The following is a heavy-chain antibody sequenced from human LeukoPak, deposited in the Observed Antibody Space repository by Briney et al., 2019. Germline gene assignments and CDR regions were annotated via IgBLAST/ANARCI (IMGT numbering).Heavy chain of an antibody. J-gene: IGHJ5*02. CDR3: ARVLSGSWDWFDP. CDR2: INPDESTT. D-gene: IGHD3-22*01. V-gene: IGHV3-74*01. Sequence: GESLRLSCAASGFTFNRYWIHWVRQAPGKGLEWVSRINPDESTTTYADSVKGRFTISRDNAKNTVYLQMNSLRAEDMAVYYCARVLSGSWDWFDPWGQGTLVTVSS. CDR1: GFTFNRYW.